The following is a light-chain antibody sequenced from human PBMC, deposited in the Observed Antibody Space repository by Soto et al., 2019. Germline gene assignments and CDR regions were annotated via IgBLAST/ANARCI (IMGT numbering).Light chain of an antibody. CDR2: EVS. Sequence: QSALTQPPSAPGSPGQSVTISCTGTSSDVGGYNYVSWYQQHPGRAPKLMIYEVSKRPSGVPDRFSGSKSGNTASLTVSGLQPEDEADYYCSSYAGSSNLGVFGGGTKLTVL. CDR3: SSYAGSSNLGV. V-gene: IGLV2-8*01. J-gene: IGLJ2*01. CDR1: SSDVGGYNY.